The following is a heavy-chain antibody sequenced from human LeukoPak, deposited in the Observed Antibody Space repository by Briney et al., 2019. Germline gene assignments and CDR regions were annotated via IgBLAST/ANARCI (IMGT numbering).Heavy chain of an antibody. D-gene: IGHD2-8*02. Sequence: SETLSLTCTVSGDSISNGVKYWSWIRQHPGRGLEWIGYIYHSGRSYYNPSLKSRITMSVDTSKNQFSLNLSSVTAADTAVYYCARDQVECTGGACQSRVGFDFWGQGTLVTVSS. CDR2: IYHSGRS. J-gene: IGHJ4*02. CDR3: ARDQVECTGGACQSRVGFDF. CDR1: GDSISNGVKY. V-gene: IGHV4-31*03.